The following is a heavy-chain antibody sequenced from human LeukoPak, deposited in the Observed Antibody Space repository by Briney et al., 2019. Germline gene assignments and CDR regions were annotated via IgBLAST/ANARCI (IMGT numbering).Heavy chain of an antibody. Sequence: GSLRLSCTASGFTFGDYAMSWFRQAPGKGLEWVGFIRSKAYGGTTEYAASVKGRFTISRDDSKSIAYLQMNSLKTEDTAVYYCTRDKRSIAARPDVDYWGQGTLVTVSS. CDR2: IRSKAYGGTT. J-gene: IGHJ4*02. CDR3: TRDKRSIAARPDVDY. CDR1: GFTFGDYA. D-gene: IGHD6-6*01. V-gene: IGHV3-49*03.